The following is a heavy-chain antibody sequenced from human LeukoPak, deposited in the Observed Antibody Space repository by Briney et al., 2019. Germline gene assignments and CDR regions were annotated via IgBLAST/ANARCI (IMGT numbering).Heavy chain of an antibody. J-gene: IGHJ4*02. CDR1: GCSISSCGYS. CDR3: ASLGRLGDDYGDYVENY. D-gene: IGHD4-17*01. Sequence: SQTLSLTCAVSGCSISSCGYSWSWIRQPPGKRLEWIGYIYHSGSTYYNASLKSRVTISVDKRKNRFFLELSSVTGADPAVYFGASLGRLGDDYGDYVENYWGQGTLVTVSS. V-gene: IGHV4-30-2*01. CDR2: IYHSGST.